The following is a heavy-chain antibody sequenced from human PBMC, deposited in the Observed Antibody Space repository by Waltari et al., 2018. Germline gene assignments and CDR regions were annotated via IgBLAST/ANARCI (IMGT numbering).Heavy chain of an antibody. Sequence: QVQLQESGPGLVKPSETLSLTCPVSGGPISRYSWRWIRQPPGKGLEWIGYIYYSGSTNYNPSLKSRVTISVDTSKNQFSLKLSSVTAADTAVYYCVAAAEPYNWFDPWGQGTLVTVSS. CDR3: VAAAEPYNWFDP. CDR2: IYYSGST. J-gene: IGHJ5*02. V-gene: IGHV4-59*01. CDR1: GGPISRYS. D-gene: IGHD6-13*01.